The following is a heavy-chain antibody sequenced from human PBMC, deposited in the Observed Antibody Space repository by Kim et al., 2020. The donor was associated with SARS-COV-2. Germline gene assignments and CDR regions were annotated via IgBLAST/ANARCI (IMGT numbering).Heavy chain of an antibody. Sequence: SETLSLTCTVSGGSISSGGYYWSWIRQHPGKGLEWIGYIYYSGSTYYNPSLKSRVTISVDTSKNQFSLKLSSVTAADTAVYYCARDRGYYDSSGHKDAFDIWGQGKMVTVSS. CDR3: ARDRGYYDSSGHKDAFDI. J-gene: IGHJ3*02. CDR1: GGSISSGGYY. V-gene: IGHV4-31*03. D-gene: IGHD3-22*01. CDR2: IYYSGST.